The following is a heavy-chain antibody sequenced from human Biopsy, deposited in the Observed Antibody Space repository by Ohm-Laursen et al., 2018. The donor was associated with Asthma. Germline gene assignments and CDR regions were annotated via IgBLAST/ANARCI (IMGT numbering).Heavy chain of an antibody. CDR1: GYNFISFA. V-gene: IGHV1-3*04. Sequence: ASVKVSCKASGYNFISFAIHWVRQAPGQRLEWMGWVNTGNGDTKYSQKFQGRVTITRDTSASTAYMELRSLRSEGTATYYCARTYYDFLTGQVKDVFGVWGQGTMVTVSS. J-gene: IGHJ3*01. CDR3: ARTYYDFLTGQVKDVFGV. D-gene: IGHD3-9*01. CDR2: VNTGNGDT.